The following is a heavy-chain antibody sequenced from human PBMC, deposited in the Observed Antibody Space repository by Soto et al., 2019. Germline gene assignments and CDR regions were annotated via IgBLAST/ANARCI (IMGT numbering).Heavy chain of an antibody. CDR1: GFTFSSYW. CDR2: IKQDGSEK. J-gene: IGHJ3*02. D-gene: IGHD2-21*01. Sequence: EVQLVESGGGLVQPGGSLRLSCAASGFTFSSYWMSWVRQAPGKGLEWVANIKQDGSEKYYVDSVKGRFTISRDNAKNSLYLQMNSLRAEDTAVYYWASLALRGEGAFDIWGQGTMVTVSS. CDR3: ASLALRGEGAFDI. V-gene: IGHV3-7*03.